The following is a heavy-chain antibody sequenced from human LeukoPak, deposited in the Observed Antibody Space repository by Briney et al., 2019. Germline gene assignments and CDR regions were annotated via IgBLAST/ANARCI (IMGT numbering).Heavy chain of an antibody. V-gene: IGHV4-34*01. CDR2: INDRGTT. J-gene: IGHJ4*02. CDR3: ARDPTTVVTVPYYFDF. D-gene: IGHD4-23*01. CDR1: GGSFTGYF. Sequence: SETPSLTCAAYGGSFTGYFWNWIRQSPGKGLEWIAEINDRGTTNYNPLLKSRVTISVDTSKNQFSLKLTSVTAADTGVYYCARDPTTVVTVPYYFDFWGQGTPVTVSS.